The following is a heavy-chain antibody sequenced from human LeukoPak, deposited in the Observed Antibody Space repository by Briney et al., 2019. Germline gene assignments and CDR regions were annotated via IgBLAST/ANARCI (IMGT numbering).Heavy chain of an antibody. J-gene: IGHJ6*03. CDR1: GFTFDDYG. Sequence: GGSLRLSCAASGFTFDDYGMSWVRQAPGKGLEWVSGINWNGGSTGYADSVKGRFTISRDNAKNTLYLQMNSLRAEDTAVYYCARVSGSETYFYYYYMDVWGKGTTVTISS. D-gene: IGHD2/OR15-2a*01. V-gene: IGHV3-20*04. CDR2: INWNGGST. CDR3: ARVSGSETYFYYYYMDV.